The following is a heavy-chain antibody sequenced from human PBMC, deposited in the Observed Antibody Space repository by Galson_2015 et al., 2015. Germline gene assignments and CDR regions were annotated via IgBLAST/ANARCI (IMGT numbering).Heavy chain of an antibody. J-gene: IGHJ4*02. V-gene: IGHV3-30-3*01. Sequence: SLRLSCAASGFTFSSYAMHWVRQAPGKGLEWVAVISYDGSNKYYADSVKGRFTISRDNSKNTLYLQMNSLRAEDTAVYYCARDRYSSGWYPPGDWGQGTLVTVSS. CDR2: ISYDGSNK. CDR1: GFTFSSYA. CDR3: ARDRYSSGWYPPGD. D-gene: IGHD6-19*01.